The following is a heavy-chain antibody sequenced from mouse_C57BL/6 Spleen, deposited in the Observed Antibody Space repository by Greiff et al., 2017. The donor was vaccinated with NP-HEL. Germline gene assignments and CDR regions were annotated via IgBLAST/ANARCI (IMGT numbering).Heavy chain of an antibody. Sequence: EVQGVESGGGLVKPGGSLKLSCAASGFTFSSYAMSWVRQTPEKRLEWVATISDGGSYTYYPDNVKGRFTISRDNAKNNLYLQMSHLKSEDTAMYYCARDGIYYGTLYAMDYWGQGTSVTVSS. CDR1: GFTFSSYA. CDR2: ISDGGSYT. CDR3: ARDGIYYGTLYAMDY. D-gene: IGHD2-1*01. J-gene: IGHJ4*01. V-gene: IGHV5-4*01.